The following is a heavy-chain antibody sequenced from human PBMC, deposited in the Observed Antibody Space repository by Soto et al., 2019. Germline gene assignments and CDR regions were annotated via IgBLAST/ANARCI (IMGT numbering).Heavy chain of an antibody. V-gene: IGHV5-51*01. CDR2: IFPGDPNT. CDR1: GYRFANYW. CDR3: ARVLPAPIQRDNWFDP. Sequence: GESLKISCKGSGYRFANYWIGWVRQMPGKGLEWMGIIFPGDPNTRYSPSFQGQVTISADKSINTAYLQWISLKASDTAMYYCARVLPAPIQRDNWFDPWRRGTLVTVPS. D-gene: IGHD2-2*02. J-gene: IGHJ5*02.